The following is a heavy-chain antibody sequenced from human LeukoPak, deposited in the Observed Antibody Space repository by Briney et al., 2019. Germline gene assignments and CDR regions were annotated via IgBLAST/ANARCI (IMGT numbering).Heavy chain of an antibody. CDR3: ARVIWSGTYYMDV. CDR2: IIPIFGTA. D-gene: IGHD3-3*01. J-gene: IGHJ6*03. Sequence: SVKVSCKASGGTFSSYAISWVRQALGQGLEWMGGIIPIFGTANYAQKFQGRVTITTDESTSTAYMELSSLRSEDTAVYYCARVIWSGTYYMDVWGKGTTVTVSS. V-gene: IGHV1-69*05. CDR1: GGTFSSYA.